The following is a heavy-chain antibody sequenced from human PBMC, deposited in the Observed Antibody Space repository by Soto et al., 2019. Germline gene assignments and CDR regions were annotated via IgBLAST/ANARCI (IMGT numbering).Heavy chain of an antibody. CDR1: GGSISSYY. D-gene: IGHD3-3*01. V-gene: IGHV4-59*01. CDR2: IYYSGST. CDR3: ARGYSDFWSGYLGWFDP. Sequence: QVQLQESGPGLVKPSETLSLTCTVSGGSISSYYWSWIRQPPGKGLEWIGYIYYSGSTNYNPSLKSRVTIPVDTSKNQFSLNLSSVTAADTAVYYCARGYSDFWSGYLGWFDPWGQGTLVTVSS. J-gene: IGHJ5*02.